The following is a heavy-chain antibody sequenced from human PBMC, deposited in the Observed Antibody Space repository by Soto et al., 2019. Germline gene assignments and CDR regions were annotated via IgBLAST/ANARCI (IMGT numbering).Heavy chain of an antibody. J-gene: IGHJ6*02. D-gene: IGHD2-2*01. CDR3: ARVGYCSSTSCYYYYYGMDV. CDR2: ISAYNGNT. V-gene: IGHV1-18*01. Sequence: ASVKVSRKASGYTFTSYGISWVRQAPGQGLEWMGWISAYNGNTNYAQKLQGRVTMTTDTSTSTAYMELRSLRSDDTAVYYCARVGYCSSTSCYYYYYGMDVWGQGTTVTVSS. CDR1: GYTFTSYG.